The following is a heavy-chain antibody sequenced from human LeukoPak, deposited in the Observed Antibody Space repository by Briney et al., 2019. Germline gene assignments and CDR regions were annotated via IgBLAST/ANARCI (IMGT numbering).Heavy chain of an antibody. CDR3: ARQGLWELPTFDS. V-gene: IGHV4-39*01. D-gene: IGHD1-26*01. Sequence: SETLSVTCTVSGDSISSGTYYWGYIRQPPQKGLEWIGSVYYSGSTYYNPSLKSRVTISVDTSKNQFSLKLSSVTAADTAVYYCARQGLWELPTFDSWGQGTLVSVSS. CDR2: VYYSGST. J-gene: IGHJ4*02. CDR1: GDSISSGTYY.